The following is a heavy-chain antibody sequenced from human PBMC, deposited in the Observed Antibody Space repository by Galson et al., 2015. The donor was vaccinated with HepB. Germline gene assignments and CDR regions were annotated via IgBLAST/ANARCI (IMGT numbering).Heavy chain of an antibody. V-gene: IGHV3-48*04. Sequence: SLRLSCAASGFTFSSYSMNWVRQAPGKGLEWVSYISSSSSTIYYADSVKGRFTISRDNAKNSLYLQMNSLRAEDTAVYYCARLGYGGGSMRNSRDYWGQGTLVTVSS. CDR2: ISSSSSTI. CDR1: GFTFSSYS. J-gene: IGHJ4*02. CDR3: ARLGYGGGSMRNSRDY. D-gene: IGHD2-15*01.